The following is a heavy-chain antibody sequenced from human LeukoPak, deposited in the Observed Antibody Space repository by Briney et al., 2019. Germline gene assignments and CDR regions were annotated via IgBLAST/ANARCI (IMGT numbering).Heavy chain of an antibody. CDR3: ARGRKTMVRGVIIPTYYYYYMDV. CDR2: IIPMFDTS. J-gene: IGHJ6*03. D-gene: IGHD3-10*01. CDR1: GDTFSSYA. V-gene: IGHV1-69*06. Sequence: ASVKVSCKASGDTFSSYAISWVRQAPGQGLEWMGGIIPMFDTSNYAQKFQGRVTITADKSTSTAYMELSSLRSEDTAVYYCARGRKTMVRGVIIPTYYYYYMDVWGKGTTVTISS.